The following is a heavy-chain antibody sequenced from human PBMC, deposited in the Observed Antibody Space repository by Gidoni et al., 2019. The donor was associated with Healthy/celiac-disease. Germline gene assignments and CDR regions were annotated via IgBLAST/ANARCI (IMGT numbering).Heavy chain of an antibody. CDR3: AHRPVHYYDSSGYYSY. V-gene: IGHV2-5*01. CDR2: IYWNDDK. CDR1: GFSLSTSGVG. J-gene: IGHJ4*02. Sequence: QITLKESGPTLVKPTQTLTLTCTFSGFSLSTSGVGVGWIRQPPGKALEWLALIYWNDDKRYSPSLKSRLTITKDTSKNQVVLTMTNMDPVDTATYYCAHRPVHYYDSSGYYSYWGQGTLVTVSS. D-gene: IGHD3-22*01.